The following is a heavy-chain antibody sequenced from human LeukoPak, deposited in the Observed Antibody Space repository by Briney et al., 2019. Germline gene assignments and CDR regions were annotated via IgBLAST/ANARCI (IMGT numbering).Heavy chain of an antibody. CDR1: GGSFSGYY. V-gene: IGHV4-34*01. J-gene: IGHJ5*02. CDR2: INHSGST. D-gene: IGHD6-13*01. Sequence: PSETLSLTCAVYGGSFSGYYWSWIRQPPGKGLEWIGEINHSGSTNYNPSLKSRVTISVDTSKNQFSLKLSSVTAADTAVYYCARVPVRQLVLSSRFDPWGQGTLVTVSS. CDR3: ARVPVRQLVLSSRFDP.